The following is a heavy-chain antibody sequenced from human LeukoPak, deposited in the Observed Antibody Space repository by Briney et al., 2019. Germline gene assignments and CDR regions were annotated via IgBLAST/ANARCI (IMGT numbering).Heavy chain of an antibody. D-gene: IGHD4-23*01. Sequence: PSETLSLTCTVSGGSISGYYWSWIRQPAGKGLEWIGRIYTSGSTDYHPSLKSRVTMSTDTSKNQFSLKLSSVTAADTAVYFCARGAYGDNSLNWFDPWGQGTLVTVSS. CDR2: IYTSGST. CDR3: ARGAYGDNSLNWFDP. J-gene: IGHJ5*02. V-gene: IGHV4-4*07. CDR1: GGSISGYY.